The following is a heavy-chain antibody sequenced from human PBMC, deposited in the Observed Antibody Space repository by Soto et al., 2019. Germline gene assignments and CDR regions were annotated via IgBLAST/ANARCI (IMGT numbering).Heavy chain of an antibody. Sequence: AASVKVSCKASGYTFANYGISWVRQAPGQGLEWMGWISPYKGNTYYAQNLQGRVTMTTDTSTSTAYMELRSLRSDDTAVYYCARDLDGSGSYYTDYWGQGTLVTVSS. CDR2: ISPYKGNT. CDR3: ARDLDGSGSYYTDY. V-gene: IGHV1-18*01. J-gene: IGHJ4*02. D-gene: IGHD3-10*01. CDR1: GYTFANYG.